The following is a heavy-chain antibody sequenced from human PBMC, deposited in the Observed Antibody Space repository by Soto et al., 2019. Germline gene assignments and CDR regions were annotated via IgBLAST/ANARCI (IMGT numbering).Heavy chain of an antibody. V-gene: IGHV3-66*01. CDR3: ARGGWSTVTPIDY. Sequence: EGSLRLSCAASGFTVSSNYMSWVRQAPGKGLEWVSVIYSGGSTYYADSVKGRFTISRDNSKNTLYLQMNSLRAEDTAVYYCARGGWSTVTPIDYWGQGTLVTVSS. D-gene: IGHD4-17*01. J-gene: IGHJ4*02. CDR2: IYSGGST. CDR1: GFTVSSNY.